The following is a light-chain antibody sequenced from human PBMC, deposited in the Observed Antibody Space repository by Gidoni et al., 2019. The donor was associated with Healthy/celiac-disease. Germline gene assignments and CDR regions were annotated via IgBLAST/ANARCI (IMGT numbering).Light chain of an antibody. CDR2: AAS. Sequence: EIVLTQSPATLSVSPGDRATLSCRASQSVSSYFAWYQQKPGQAPRLLVYAASNRPTGIPARFSGSGSGTDFTLTISSLEPEDFAVYYCQQRSNWPLTFGGGTKVEIK. CDR3: QQRSNWPLT. CDR1: QSVSSY. V-gene: IGKV3-11*01. J-gene: IGKJ4*01.